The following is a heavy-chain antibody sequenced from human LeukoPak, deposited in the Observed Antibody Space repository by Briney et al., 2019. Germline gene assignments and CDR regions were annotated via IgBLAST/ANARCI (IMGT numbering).Heavy chain of an antibody. CDR1: GFTFSTYA. J-gene: IGHJ6*02. D-gene: IGHD6-13*01. CDR2: ISDSDSST. CDR3: AKGYGYSSSWTSNYYFYGLDV. V-gene: IGHV3-23*01. Sequence: GGSLRLSCAASGFTFSTYAMSWVRQAPGKGLEWVSAISDSDSSTYYADSVKGRFTISRDNSKNTLYLQMNSLRAEDTAVYYCAKGYGYSSSWTSNYYFYGLDVWGQGTTVTVSS.